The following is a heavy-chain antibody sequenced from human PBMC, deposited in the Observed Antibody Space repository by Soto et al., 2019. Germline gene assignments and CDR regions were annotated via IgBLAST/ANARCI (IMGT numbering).Heavy chain of an antibody. V-gene: IGHV4-31*03. Sequence: QVQLQESGPGLVKPSQTLSLTCTVSGGSISSGGYYWSWIRQHPGKGLEWIGYIYYSGSTYYNPSLQRRVTISVDTSKNQFSVKLSSVTAADTAVYYCARAYCSGGSCPYYFDYWGQGTLVTVSS. CDR2: IYYSGST. D-gene: IGHD2-15*01. J-gene: IGHJ4*02. CDR1: GGSISSGGYY. CDR3: ARAYCSGGSCPYYFDY.